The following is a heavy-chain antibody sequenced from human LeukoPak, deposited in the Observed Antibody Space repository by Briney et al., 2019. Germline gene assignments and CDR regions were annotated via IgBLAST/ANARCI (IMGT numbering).Heavy chain of an antibody. J-gene: IGHJ4*02. Sequence: GESLKISCKGSGYSFANYWIAWVRQMPGKGLEWMGIIYPGDSDTTYSPSFQGQVTISADKSISTTYLQWSSLKASDTAMYYCARTYGSGSYYPIDYCGQGTLVTVSS. CDR3: ARTYGSGSYYPIDY. V-gene: IGHV5-51*01. D-gene: IGHD3-10*01. CDR2: IYPGDSDT. CDR1: GYSFANYW.